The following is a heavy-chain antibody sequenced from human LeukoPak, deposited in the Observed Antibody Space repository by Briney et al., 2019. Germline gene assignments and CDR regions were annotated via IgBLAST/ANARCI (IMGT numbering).Heavy chain of an antibody. D-gene: IGHD4/OR15-4a*01. J-gene: IGHJ4*02. CDR3: ARQYDYGLFDY. CDR1: GYNFTNSC. Sequence: GECLKISCKGSGYNFTNSCIGWVRQVPGKGLEWMGIIYPGDSDTRYSPSFQGQVTFSADKSIGTAYLQWSSLRASDTAMYYCARQYDYGLFDYWGQGTLVTVSS. CDR2: IYPGDSDT. V-gene: IGHV5-51*01.